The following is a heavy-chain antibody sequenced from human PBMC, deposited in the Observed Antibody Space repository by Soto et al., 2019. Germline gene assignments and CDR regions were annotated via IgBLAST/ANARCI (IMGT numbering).Heavy chain of an antibody. CDR1: GFTFSSYA. CDR2: ISGSGGST. J-gene: IGHJ3*02. V-gene: IGHV3-23*01. CDR3: AKTTDGWFSAFEI. Sequence: GGSLRLSCAASGFTFSSYAMSWVRQAPGKGLEWVTAISGSGGSTYYADSVKGWFTISRDYSKNTLYLQMNSLRAEDTAVYYCAKTTDGWFSAFEIWGQGTMVTVSS. D-gene: IGHD6-19*01.